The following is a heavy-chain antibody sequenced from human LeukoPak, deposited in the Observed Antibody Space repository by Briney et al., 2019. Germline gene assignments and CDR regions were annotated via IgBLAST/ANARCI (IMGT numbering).Heavy chain of an antibody. CDR3: ARGASIAAPYYYYMDV. D-gene: IGHD6-6*01. Sequence: GGSLGLSCAASGFTFSSYAMHWVRQAPGKGLEYVSAISSNGGSTYYANSVKDRFTISRDNSKNTLYLQMGSLRAEDMAVYYCARGASIAAPYYYYMDVWGKGTTVTVSS. CDR1: GFTFSSYA. J-gene: IGHJ6*03. V-gene: IGHV3-64*01. CDR2: ISSNGGST.